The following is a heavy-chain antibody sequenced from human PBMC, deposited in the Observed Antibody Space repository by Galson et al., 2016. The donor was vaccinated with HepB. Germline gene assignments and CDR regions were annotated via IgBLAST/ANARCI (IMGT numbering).Heavy chain of an antibody. Sequence: SETLSLTCAVSGGSVSSSDWWSWVRQPPGQGLEWIGQIFHTGRVNSTPSLPSRVTISVDTSNNHFPLKLSSVTAADTAVYYCTRGPSKFRGVPHPSNFWGQGTLVTVSS. CDR1: GGSVSSSDW. J-gene: IGHJ4*02. D-gene: IGHD4-11*01. V-gene: IGHV4-4*02. CDR3: TRGPSKFRGVPHPSNF. CDR2: IFHTGRV.